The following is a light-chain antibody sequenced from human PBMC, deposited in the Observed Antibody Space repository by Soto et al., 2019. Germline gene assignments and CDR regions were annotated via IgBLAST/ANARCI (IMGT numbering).Light chain of an antibody. CDR1: SSNIGSKT. CDR2: SNS. J-gene: IGLJ3*02. V-gene: IGLV1-44*01. CDR3: SAWDDSLNAWV. Sequence: QSVLTQPPSASGTPGQRVSLSCFGSSSNIGSKTANWYQQFPGTAPKLLIYSNSRRPSGIPERFSGSKSGTSASLAISDLQSEDEAEYYCSAWDDSLNAWVFGGGPKLTVL.